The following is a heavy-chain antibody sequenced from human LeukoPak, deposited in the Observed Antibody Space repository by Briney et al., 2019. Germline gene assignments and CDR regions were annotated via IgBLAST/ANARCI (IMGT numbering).Heavy chain of an antibody. CDR3: AREGTAGFGEPSI. D-gene: IGHD3-10*01. CDR1: GFTFSDYY. J-gene: IGHJ4*02. Sequence: GGSLRLSCAASGFTFSDYYMSWIRQAPGKGLEGVSYISSSSSYTNYADSVKGRFTISRDNAKNSLYLQMNSLRAEDTAVYYCAREGTAGFGEPSIWGQGTLVTVSS. CDR2: ISSSSSYT. V-gene: IGHV3-11*06.